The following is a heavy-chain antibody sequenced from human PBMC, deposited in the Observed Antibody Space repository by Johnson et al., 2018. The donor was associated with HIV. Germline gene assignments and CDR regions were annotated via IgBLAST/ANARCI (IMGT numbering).Heavy chain of an antibody. CDR1: GFTFSSYG. J-gene: IGHJ3*02. CDR2: IWYDGSNK. V-gene: IGHV3-33*06. Sequence: QVQLVESGGGVVQPGRSLRLSCAASGFTFSSYGMHWVRQAPGKGLEWVAVIWYDGSNKYYADSVKGRFTISRDNSKNTLYLQMNNLRAEDTAVYFCAKRGTAMVLDAFDIWGQGTMVTVSS. D-gene: IGHD5-18*01. CDR3: AKRGTAMVLDAFDI.